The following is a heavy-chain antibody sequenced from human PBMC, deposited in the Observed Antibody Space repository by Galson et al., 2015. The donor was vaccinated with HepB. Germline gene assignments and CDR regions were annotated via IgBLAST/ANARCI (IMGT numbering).Heavy chain of an antibody. CDR2: IKSKTDGGTT. Sequence: SLRLSCAASGFTFSNAWMSWVRQAPGKGLEWVGRIKSKTDGGTTDYAAPVKGRFTISRDDSKNTLYLQMNSLKTEDTAVYYCTRHASVAGAREHDYWGQGTLVTVSS. D-gene: IGHD6-19*01. CDR1: GFTFSNAW. CDR3: TRHASVAGAREHDY. J-gene: IGHJ4*02. V-gene: IGHV3-15*01.